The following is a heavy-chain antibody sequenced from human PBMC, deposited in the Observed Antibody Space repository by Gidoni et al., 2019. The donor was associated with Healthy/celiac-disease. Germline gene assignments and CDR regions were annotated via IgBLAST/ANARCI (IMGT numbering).Heavy chain of an antibody. CDR2: IYYSGST. CDR3: ARSRSIMVKSGIFGVNWFDP. Sequence: QVQLQESGPGLVKPSETLSLTCTVSGGSISSYYWSWIRQPPGKGLEWIGYIYYSGSTNYNPSLKSRVTISVDTSKNQFSLKLSSVTAADTAVYYCARSRSIMVKSGIFGVNWFDPWGQGTLVTVSS. D-gene: IGHD3-3*01. V-gene: IGHV4-59*01. CDR1: GGSISSYY. J-gene: IGHJ5*02.